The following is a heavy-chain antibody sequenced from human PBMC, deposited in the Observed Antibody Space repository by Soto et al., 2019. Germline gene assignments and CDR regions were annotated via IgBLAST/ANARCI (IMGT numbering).Heavy chain of an antibody. Sequence: QVQLVQSGAEVKKPGSSMKVSCKASGGTFSSYAISWVRQAPGQGLEWMGGIIPIFGTANYAQKFQGRVTITADKSTSTAYMELSSLRSEDTAVYYCARVGASGSYSDWIDYWGQGTLVTVSS. J-gene: IGHJ4*02. CDR3: ARVGASGSYSDWIDY. V-gene: IGHV1-69*06. D-gene: IGHD1-26*01. CDR1: GGTFSSYA. CDR2: IIPIFGTA.